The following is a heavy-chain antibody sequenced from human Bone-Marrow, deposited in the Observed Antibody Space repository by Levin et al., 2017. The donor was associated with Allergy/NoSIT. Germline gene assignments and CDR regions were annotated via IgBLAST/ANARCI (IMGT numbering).Heavy chain of an antibody. CDR1: GFTFSSYS. V-gene: IGHV3-21*01. Sequence: GGSLRLSCAASGFTFSSYSMNWVRQAPGKGLEWVSSISSSSSYIYYADSVKGRFTISRDNAKNSLYLQMNSLRAEDTAVYYCARGYDYGDQAYYFDYWGQGTLVTVSS. CDR2: ISSSSSYI. CDR3: ARGYDYGDQAYYFDY. D-gene: IGHD4-17*01. J-gene: IGHJ4*02.